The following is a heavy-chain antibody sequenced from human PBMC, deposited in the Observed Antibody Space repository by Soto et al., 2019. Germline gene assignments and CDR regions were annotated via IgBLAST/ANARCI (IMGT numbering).Heavy chain of an antibody. D-gene: IGHD2-15*01. V-gene: IGHV3-15*07. CDR2: IKSKPDGGAA. CDR3: TALTMLLVHFDY. CDR1: GFTLSNAW. J-gene: IGHJ4*02. Sequence: GGSLRLSCAASGFTLSNAWMNWVRQAPGKGLEWVARIKSKPDGGAADYAAPVKGRFSISRDDSDNILYLQMDSLKTEDTAVYYCTALTMLLVHFDYWGQGALVTVSS.